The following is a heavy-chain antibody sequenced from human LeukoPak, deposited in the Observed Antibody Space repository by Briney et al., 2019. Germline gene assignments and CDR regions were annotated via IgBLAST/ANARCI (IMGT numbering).Heavy chain of an antibody. Sequence: GASVTVSCKASGYTFTSYGISWVRQATGQGREWMGWIIAYNGNTNYAQKLQGRVTMTTDTSTSTAYMELRSLRSDDTAVYYCARGREWDYYYYYMDVWGKGTTVTVSS. D-gene: IGHD1-26*01. CDR3: ARGREWDYYYYYMDV. J-gene: IGHJ6*03. CDR2: IIAYNGNT. CDR1: GYTFTSYG. V-gene: IGHV1-18*04.